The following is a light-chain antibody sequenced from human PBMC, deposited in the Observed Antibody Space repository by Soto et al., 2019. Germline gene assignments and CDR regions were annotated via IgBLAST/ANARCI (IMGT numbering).Light chain of an antibody. CDR2: GAS. V-gene: IGKV3-20*01. CDR1: QSVSSSY. Sequence: EIGLTQSPGTLSLSPGERATLSCRASQSVSSSYLAWYQQKLGQAPRLLIYGASSRATGIPDRFSGSGSGTDFTLTISRLEPEDFAVYYCQQYGSSRAFGQGTKVEIK. CDR3: QQYGSSRA. J-gene: IGKJ1*01.